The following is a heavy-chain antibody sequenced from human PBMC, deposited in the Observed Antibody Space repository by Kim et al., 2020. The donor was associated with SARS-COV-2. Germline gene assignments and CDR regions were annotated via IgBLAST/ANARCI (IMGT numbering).Heavy chain of an antibody. CDR2: IYYSGST. Sequence: SETLSLTCTVSGGSISSYYWSWIRQPPGKGLEWIGYIYYSGSTNYNPSLKSRVTISVDTSKNQFSLKLSSVTAADTAVYYCARAYYYDINWFDPWGQGTLVTVSS. J-gene: IGHJ5*02. CDR1: GGSISSYY. V-gene: IGHV4-59*01. CDR3: ARAYYYDINWFDP. D-gene: IGHD3-22*01.